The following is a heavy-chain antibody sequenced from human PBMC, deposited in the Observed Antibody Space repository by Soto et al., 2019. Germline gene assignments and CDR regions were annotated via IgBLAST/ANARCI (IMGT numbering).Heavy chain of an antibody. CDR1: GFTFSSYS. J-gene: IGHJ4*02. D-gene: IGHD4-17*01. V-gene: IGHV3-48*01. CDR3: AFIPHLTDYGDYGPQRGEYYFDY. Sequence: EVQLVESGGGLVQPGGSLRLSCAASGFTFSSYSMNWVRQAPGKGLEWVSYISSSSSTIYYADSVKGRFTISRDNAKNSLYLQMSSLRAEDTAVYYCAFIPHLTDYGDYGPQRGEYYFDYWGQGTLVTVSS. CDR2: ISSSSSTI.